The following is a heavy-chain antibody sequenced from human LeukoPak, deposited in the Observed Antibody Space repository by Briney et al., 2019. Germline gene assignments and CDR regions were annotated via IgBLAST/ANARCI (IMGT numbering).Heavy chain of an antibody. CDR1: GGTFSSYA. J-gene: IGHJ5*02. CDR2: IIPIFGTA. CDR3: ARDNYGGNSVFFGWFDP. Sequence: SVKVSCKASGGTFSSYAISWVRQAPGQGLEWMGGIIPIFGTANYAQKFQGRVTITADESTSTAYMELSSLRSEDTAVYYCARDNYGGNSVFFGWFDPWGQGTLVTVSS. D-gene: IGHD4-23*01. V-gene: IGHV1-69*13.